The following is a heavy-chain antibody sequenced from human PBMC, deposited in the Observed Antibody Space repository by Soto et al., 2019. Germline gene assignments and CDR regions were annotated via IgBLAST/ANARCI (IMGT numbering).Heavy chain of an antibody. CDR3: AKAKSTPPYYFDY. V-gene: IGHV3-23*01. CDR1: GFTFSSYA. Sequence: GGSLRLSCAASGFTFSSYAMSWVRQAPGKGLEWVSGLSSGGGTTYYADSVKGRFTISRDNSKNTLYLQMNSLRAEDTAVYYCAKAKSTPPYYFDYWGQGTRVTVSS. J-gene: IGHJ4*02. CDR2: LSSGGGTT.